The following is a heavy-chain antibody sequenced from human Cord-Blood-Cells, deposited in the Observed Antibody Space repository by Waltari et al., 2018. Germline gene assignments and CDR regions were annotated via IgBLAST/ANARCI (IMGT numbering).Heavy chain of an antibody. CDR3: ARTNWGFQTDAFDI. CDR2: INPNSGGT. J-gene: IGHJ3*02. D-gene: IGHD7-27*01. V-gene: IGHV1-2*02. CDR1: GYTFTGYY. Sequence: QVQLVQSGAEVKKPGASVKVSCTASGYTFTGYYMHWVRPAPGQGLEWMGWINPNSGGTNYAQKFQGRVTMTRDTSISTAYMELSRLRSDDTAVYYCARTNWGFQTDAFDIWGQGTMVTVSS.